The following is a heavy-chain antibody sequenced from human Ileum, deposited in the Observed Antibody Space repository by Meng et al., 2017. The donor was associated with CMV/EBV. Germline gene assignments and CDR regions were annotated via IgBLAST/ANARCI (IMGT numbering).Heavy chain of an antibody. J-gene: IGHJ6*02. CDR3: ARHRVMVVTGGNYYYYGMDV. Sequence: GESLKISCAASGFTFSSYSMNWVRQAPGKGLEWVSSIISSSSYIYYADSVKGRFTISRDNAKNSLYLQMNSLRAEDTAVYYCARHRVMVVTGGNYYYYGMDVWGQGTTVTVSS. CDR1: GFTFSSYS. CDR2: IISSSSYI. V-gene: IGHV3-21*01. D-gene: IGHD4-23*01.